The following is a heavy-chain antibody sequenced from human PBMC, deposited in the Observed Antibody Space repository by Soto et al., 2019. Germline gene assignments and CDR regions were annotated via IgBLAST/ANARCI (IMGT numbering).Heavy chain of an antibody. CDR3: ASQRDGYNSVLDY. Sequence: GGSLSLSCAASGFPFSSYNMNWVRQAPGKGLEWVSSISSSSSYIYYADSVKGRFTISRDNAKNSLYLQMNSLRAEDTAVYYCASQRDGYNSVLDYWGQGTLVTVSS. CDR1: GFPFSSYN. J-gene: IGHJ4*02. D-gene: IGHD5-12*01. V-gene: IGHV3-21*01. CDR2: ISSSSSYI.